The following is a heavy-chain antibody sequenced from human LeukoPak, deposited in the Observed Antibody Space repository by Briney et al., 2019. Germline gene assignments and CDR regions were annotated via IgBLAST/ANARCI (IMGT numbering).Heavy chain of an antibody. D-gene: IGHD3-9*01. CDR1: GYSISSGYY. Sequence: NPSETLSLTCTVSGYSISSGYYWGWIRQPPGKGLEWIGSIYHSGSTYYNPSLKSRVTISVDTSKNQFSLKLSSVTAADTAVYYCAREGGHYDILTGYYSYFDYWGQGTLVTVSS. V-gene: IGHV4-38-2*02. J-gene: IGHJ4*02. CDR2: IYHSGST. CDR3: AREGGHYDILTGYYSYFDY.